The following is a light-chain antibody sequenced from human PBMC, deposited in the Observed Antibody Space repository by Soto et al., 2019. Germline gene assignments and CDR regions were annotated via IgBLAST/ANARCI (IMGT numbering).Light chain of an antibody. J-gene: IGKJ1*01. V-gene: IGKV1-5*03. CDR3: QHYNDYSRI. Sequence: DIQMTQSPSTLSASIGARVTITCRASQSIISWLAWYQQKPGKAPKLLIYMASNLQSGVPSRFSGSGSGTEFTLTISSLQPDDFATYYCQHYNDYSRIFGQGTKVEIK. CDR1: QSIISW. CDR2: MAS.